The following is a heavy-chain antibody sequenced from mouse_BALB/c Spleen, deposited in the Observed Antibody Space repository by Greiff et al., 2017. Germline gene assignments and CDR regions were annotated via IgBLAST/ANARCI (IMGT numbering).Heavy chain of an antibody. V-gene: IGHV14-3*02. CDR3: ARSSSFDV. Sequence: EVQLQESGAELVKPGASVKLSCTASGFNIKDTYMHWVKQRPEQGLEWIGRIDPANGNTKYDPKFQGKATITADTSSNTAYLQLSSLTSEDTAVYYGARSSSFDVWGAGTTVTVSS. J-gene: IGHJ1*01. CDR2: IDPANGNT. CDR1: GFNIKDTY.